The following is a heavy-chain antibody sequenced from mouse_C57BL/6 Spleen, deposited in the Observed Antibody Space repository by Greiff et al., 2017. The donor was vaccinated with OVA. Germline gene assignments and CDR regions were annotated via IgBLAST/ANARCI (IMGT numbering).Heavy chain of an antibody. CDR1: GYTFTDYY. Sequence: EVQLQQSGPVLVKPGASVKMSCKASGYTFTDYYMNWVKQSHGKSLEWIGVINPYNGGTSYNQKFKGKATLTVDKSSSTAYMELNSLTSEDSAVYYCARQAPYDYFDYWGQGTTLTVSS. CDR2: INPYNGGT. J-gene: IGHJ2*01. V-gene: IGHV1-19*01. D-gene: IGHD2-3*01. CDR3: ARQAPYDYFDY.